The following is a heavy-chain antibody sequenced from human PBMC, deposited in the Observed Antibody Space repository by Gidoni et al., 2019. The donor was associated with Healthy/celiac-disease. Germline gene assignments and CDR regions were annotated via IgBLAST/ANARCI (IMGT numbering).Heavy chain of an antibody. J-gene: IGHJ4*02. CDR3: ARGLGVVGATATFDY. CDR1: AFTFSSSA. CDR2: ISYDGSNK. D-gene: IGHD1-26*01. V-gene: IGHV3-30*16. Sequence: QVQLVESGGGVVQPGRSLRLSCAASAFTFSSSAMRWVRQAPGKGLEWVAVISYDGSNKYYADSVKGRFTISRDNSKNTLYLQMNSLRAEDTAVYYCARGLGVVGATATFDYWGQGTLVTVSS.